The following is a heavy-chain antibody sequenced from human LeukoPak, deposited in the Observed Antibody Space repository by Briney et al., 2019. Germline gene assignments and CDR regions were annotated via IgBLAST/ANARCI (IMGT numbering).Heavy chain of an antibody. V-gene: IGHV1-69*06. D-gene: IGHD3-22*01. CDR1: GGTFSSYA. J-gene: IGHJ4*02. CDR3: ARAQRRHYYDSSGYYYEDY. Sequence: SVKVSCKASGGTFSSYAISWVRQAPGQGLEWMGGIIPIFGTANYAQKFQGRVTITADKSTSTAYMELRSLRSEDTAVYYCARAQRRHYYDSSGYYYEDYWGQGTLVTVSS. CDR2: IIPIFGTA.